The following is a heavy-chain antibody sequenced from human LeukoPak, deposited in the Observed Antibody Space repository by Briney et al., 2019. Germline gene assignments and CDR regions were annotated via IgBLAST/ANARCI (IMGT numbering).Heavy chain of an antibody. CDR2: ISGSGGST. Sequence: GGSLRLSCSASGFTFSTYYMSWVRQAPGKGLEWVSAISGSGGSTYYADSVKGRFTISRDNSKNTLYLQMNSLRAEDTAVYYCAKDPYYDSSGGVAFDYWGQGTLVTVSS. V-gene: IGHV3-23*01. CDR3: AKDPYYDSSGGVAFDY. CDR1: GFTFSTYY. D-gene: IGHD3-22*01. J-gene: IGHJ4*02.